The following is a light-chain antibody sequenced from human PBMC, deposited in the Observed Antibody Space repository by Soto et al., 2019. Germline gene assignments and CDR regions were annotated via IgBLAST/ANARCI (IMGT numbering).Light chain of an antibody. CDR1: QSISSW. CDR2: AAS. V-gene: IGKV1-6*01. Sequence: IQMTQSPSTLAASVGDRVTSTCRASQSISSWLAWYQQKPGKAPKLLIYAASSLQSGVPSRFSGSGSGTDFTLTISSLQPEDFATYYCLQDYNYPLTFGQGTKVDIK. J-gene: IGKJ1*01. CDR3: LQDYNYPLT.